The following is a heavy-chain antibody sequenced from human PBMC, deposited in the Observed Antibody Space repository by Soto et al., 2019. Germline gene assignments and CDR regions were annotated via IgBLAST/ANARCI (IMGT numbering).Heavy chain of an antibody. CDR2: ISAYNGNT. D-gene: IGHD3-3*01. Sequence: GASVKVSCKASGYTFTSYGISWVRQAPGQGLEWMGWISAYNGNTNYAQKLQGRVTMTTDTSTSTAYMELRSLRSDDTAVYYCARTRMGDFWSGYYTPYYYGMDVWGQGTTVTSP. CDR3: ARTRMGDFWSGYYTPYYYGMDV. CDR1: GYTFTSYG. V-gene: IGHV1-18*04. J-gene: IGHJ6*02.